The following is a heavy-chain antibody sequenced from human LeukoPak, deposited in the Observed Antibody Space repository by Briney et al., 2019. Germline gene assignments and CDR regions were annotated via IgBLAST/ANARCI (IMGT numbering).Heavy chain of an antibody. V-gene: IGHV4-38-2*02. CDR1: GYSISSGYY. Sequence: KTSETLSLTCTVSGYSISSGYYWGWIRQPPGKGREWFGSIYHSGSTYYNPSLKRRVIISVDTSKNQFSLKLSSVTAADTAVYYCARNYSPFDYWGQGTLVTVSS. D-gene: IGHD1-7*01. CDR2: IYHSGST. J-gene: IGHJ4*02. CDR3: ARNYSPFDY.